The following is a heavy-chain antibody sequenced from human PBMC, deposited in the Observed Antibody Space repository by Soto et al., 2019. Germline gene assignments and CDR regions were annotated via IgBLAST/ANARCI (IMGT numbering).Heavy chain of an antibody. V-gene: IGHV4-59*01. CDR2: IYYSGST. CDR1: GGSISSYY. CDR3: ASLLRYYDSSVYHFDY. D-gene: IGHD3-22*01. Sequence: QVQLQESGPGLVKPSESLSLTCTDSGGSISSYYWSWIRQPPGKGLEWIGYIYYSGSTNYNPSLKSRLTISVDTSKNQFSLKLSSVTAADTAVYYCASLLRYYDSSVYHFDYWGQGTLVTVSS. J-gene: IGHJ4*02.